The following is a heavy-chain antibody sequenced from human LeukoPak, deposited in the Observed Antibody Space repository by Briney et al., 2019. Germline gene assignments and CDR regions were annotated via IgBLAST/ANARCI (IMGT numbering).Heavy chain of an antibody. J-gene: IGHJ5*02. CDR1: GYTFTGYY. CDR3: ARELGSGWSQNWFVP. Sequence: GASVKVSCKAPGYTFTGYYMHWVRQAPGQGLEWMVLINPNSGGTNYAQKFQGRVTMTRDTSIRTAYMELSRLRSDDTAVYYCARELGSGWSQNWFVPWGQGTLVTVSS. D-gene: IGHD6-19*01. CDR2: INPNSGGT. V-gene: IGHV1-2*06.